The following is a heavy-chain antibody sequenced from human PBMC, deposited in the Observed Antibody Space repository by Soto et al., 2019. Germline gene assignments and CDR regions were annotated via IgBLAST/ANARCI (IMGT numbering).Heavy chain of an antibody. CDR2: IDPSESYT. V-gene: IGHV5-10-1*01. CDR1: GYIFTNYW. D-gene: IGHD6-19*01. CDR3: ARLSTIAVAGPD. J-gene: IGHJ4*02. Sequence: LKISCKGSGYIFTNYWITWVRQMPGKGLEWMGRIDPSESYTNYSPSFQGHVTISADKSISTAYLQWSRLKASDTAIYYCARLSTIAVAGPDWGQGTLVTVSS.